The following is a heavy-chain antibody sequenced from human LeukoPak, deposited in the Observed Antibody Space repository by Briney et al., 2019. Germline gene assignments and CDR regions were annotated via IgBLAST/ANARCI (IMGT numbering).Heavy chain of an antibody. CDR2: ISGSGGST. D-gene: IGHD3-16*02. CDR1: GFTFSNYA. CDR3: AKVLPNDYVWGSYRPGPFDY. J-gene: IGHJ4*02. V-gene: IGHV3-23*01. Sequence: GGSLRLSCAASGFTFSNYAMSWVRQAPGKGLEWVSAISGSGGSTYYADSVKGRFTISRDNSKNTLYLQMNSLRAEDTAVYYCAKVLPNDYVWGSYRPGPFDYWGQGTLVTVSS.